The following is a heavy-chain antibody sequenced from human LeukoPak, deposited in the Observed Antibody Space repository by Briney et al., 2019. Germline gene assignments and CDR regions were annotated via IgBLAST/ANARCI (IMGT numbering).Heavy chain of an antibody. Sequence: ASVKVSCKASGYTFTGYYMHWIRQAPGQGLEWMGCINPNSGGTNYAQKFQGRVTMTRDTSISTAYMELSRLRSDDTAVYYCARADDSSGYYDYFDYWGQGTLVTVSS. V-gene: IGHV1-2*02. CDR1: GYTFTGYY. J-gene: IGHJ4*02. D-gene: IGHD3-22*01. CDR3: ARADDSSGYYDYFDY. CDR2: INPNSGGT.